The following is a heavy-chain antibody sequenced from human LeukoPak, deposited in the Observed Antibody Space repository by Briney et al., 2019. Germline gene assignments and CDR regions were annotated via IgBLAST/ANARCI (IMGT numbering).Heavy chain of an antibody. CDR2: INSDGSTT. Sequence: GGSLRLSCAGPGFTFDDYAMHWVRQAPGKGLVWVSRINSDGSTTSYADSVKGRFTISRDNAKKTLYLQMNSLRAEDTAVYYCASGFFYYYYMDVWGKGTTVTISS. CDR1: GFTFDDYA. V-gene: IGHV3-74*01. CDR3: ASGFFYYYYMDV. D-gene: IGHD2/OR15-2a*01. J-gene: IGHJ6*03.